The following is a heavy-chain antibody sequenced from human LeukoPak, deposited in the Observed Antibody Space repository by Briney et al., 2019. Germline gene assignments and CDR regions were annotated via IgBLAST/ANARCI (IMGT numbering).Heavy chain of an antibody. CDR2: FDPEDGET. V-gene: IGHV1-24*01. Sequence: ASVKVSCKVSGYTLTELSMHWVRQAPGKGLEWMGGFDPEDGETIYAQKFQGRVTMTEDTSTDTAYMELSSLRSEDTAVYYCARVGVQLERRFDSGDAFDIWGQGTMVTVSS. J-gene: IGHJ3*02. D-gene: IGHD1-1*01. CDR3: ARVGVQLERRFDSGDAFDI. CDR1: GYTLTELS.